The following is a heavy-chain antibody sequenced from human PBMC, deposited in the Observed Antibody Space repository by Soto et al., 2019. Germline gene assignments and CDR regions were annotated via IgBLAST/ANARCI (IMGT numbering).Heavy chain of an antibody. V-gene: IGHV3-23*01. CDR3: AKGDCSGGRCYRGFDY. Sequence: GWSLRLSCAASGFTFSSYGMSWVRQAPGKGPEWVSGVSASGSITSYADSAKGRFTISRDNARDTMYLQMNSLRAEDTAVYYCAKGDCSGGRCYRGFDYWGYGTMVIVSS. CDR2: VSASGSIT. CDR1: GFTFSSYG. D-gene: IGHD2-15*01. J-gene: IGHJ4*01.